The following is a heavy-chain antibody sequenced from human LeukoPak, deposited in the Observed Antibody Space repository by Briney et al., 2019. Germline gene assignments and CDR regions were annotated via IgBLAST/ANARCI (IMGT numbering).Heavy chain of an antibody. Sequence: ASVTISCKASGYTFIDYYLHWVRQAPGQGLERMGWINTNTGNPTYAQGFTGQFVFSLGTSVSTAYLQISSLKAGDTAVYYCAREVRAFDYWGQGTLVTVSS. J-gene: IGHJ4*02. D-gene: IGHD4-11*01. V-gene: IGHV7-4-1*02. CDR1: GYTFIDYY. CDR2: INTNTGNP. CDR3: AREVRAFDY.